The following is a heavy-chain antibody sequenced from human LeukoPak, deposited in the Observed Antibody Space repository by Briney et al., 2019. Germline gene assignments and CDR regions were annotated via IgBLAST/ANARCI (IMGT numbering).Heavy chain of an antibody. J-gene: IGHJ4*02. Sequence: SETLSLTCNVSGGSISSYYWSWVRQPPGKGLEWIGFVYYTGSTNYNPSLKSRVTISVDTSKNQFSLKLHSVTAADTAVYYCARELSGSYGYWGQGIMVTVSS. CDR3: ARELSGSYGY. V-gene: IGHV4-59*01. D-gene: IGHD3-10*01. CDR2: VYYTGST. CDR1: GGSISSYY.